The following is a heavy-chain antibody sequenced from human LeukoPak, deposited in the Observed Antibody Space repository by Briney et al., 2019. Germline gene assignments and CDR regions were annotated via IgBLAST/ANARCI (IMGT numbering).Heavy chain of an antibody. J-gene: IGHJ4*02. D-gene: IGHD3-3*01. Sequence: SETLSLTCTVSGGSMSSSSYYWGWIRQPPGKGLEGIGSVFYSGSTYYDPSLKSRVTISVDTSKNQFSLKLSSVTAADTAVYYCARHTPFWSGYSYYFDYWGQGTLVAVSS. CDR1: GGSMSSSSYY. CDR3: ARHTPFWSGYSYYFDY. V-gene: IGHV4-39*01. CDR2: VFYSGST.